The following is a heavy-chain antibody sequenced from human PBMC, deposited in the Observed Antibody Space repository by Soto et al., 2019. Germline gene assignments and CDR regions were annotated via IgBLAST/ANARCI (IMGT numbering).Heavy chain of an antibody. V-gene: IGHV3-53*01. D-gene: IGHD3-3*01. CDR2: LFVGYPS. CDR1: GFGVSSNY. Sequence: GGSLRLSCAASGFGVSSNYMAWVRQAPGKGLEWVSVLFVGYPSYYADSVKGRFTISRDNSKNTFYLHLDSLRAEDTAVYYCAKASYYDLWSGFTRYYYYYGMDVWGQGTTVTVSS. J-gene: IGHJ6*02. CDR3: AKASYYDLWSGFTRYYYYYGMDV.